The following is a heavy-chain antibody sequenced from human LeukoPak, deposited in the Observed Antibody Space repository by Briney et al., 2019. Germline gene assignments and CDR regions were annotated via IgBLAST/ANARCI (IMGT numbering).Heavy chain of an antibody. CDR3: ARSRSSITMVRGVKFYMDV. V-gene: IGHV4-4*07. Sequence: SETLSLTCTVSGGSISSYYWSWIRQPAGKGLEWIGRIYTSGSTNYNPSLESRVTMSVDTSKNQFSLKLRSVTAADTAVYFCARSRSSITMVRGVKFYMDVWGKGTTVTVSS. D-gene: IGHD3-10*01. CDR2: IYTSGST. J-gene: IGHJ6*03. CDR1: GGSISSYY.